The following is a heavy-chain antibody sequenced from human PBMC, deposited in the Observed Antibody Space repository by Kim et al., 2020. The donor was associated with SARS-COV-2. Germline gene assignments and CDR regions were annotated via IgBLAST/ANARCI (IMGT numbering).Heavy chain of an antibody. Sequence: YAPKFQGRVTMTRGTSTSTVYMDLTSLRSEDTAVYYCARVGGTYAQSFHYWGQGTLVTVSS. D-gene: IGHD3-16*01. J-gene: IGHJ4*02. V-gene: IGHV1-46*01. CDR3: ARVGGTYAQSFHY.